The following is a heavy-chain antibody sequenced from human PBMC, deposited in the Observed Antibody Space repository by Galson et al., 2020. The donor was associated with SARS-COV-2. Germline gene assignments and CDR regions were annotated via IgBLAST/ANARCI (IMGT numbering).Heavy chain of an antibody. CDR1: GGSISSSNW. V-gene: IGHV4-4*02. CDR2: IYHSGST. J-gene: IGHJ3*02. CDR3: ARDRNVLRFLGWSRRDAFDI. Sequence: SETLSLTCAVSGGSISSSNWWSWVRQPPGKGLEWIGEIYHSGSTNYNPSLKSRVTISVDKSKNQFSLKLSSVTAADTAVYYCARDRNVLRFLGWSRRDAFDIWGQGTMVTVSS. D-gene: IGHD3-3*01.